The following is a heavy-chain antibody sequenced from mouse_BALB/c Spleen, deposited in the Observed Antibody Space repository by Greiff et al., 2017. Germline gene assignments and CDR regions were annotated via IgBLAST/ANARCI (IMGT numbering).Heavy chain of an antibody. CDR2: ISSGGST. V-gene: IGHV5-6-5*01. Sequence: EVKLVESGGGLVKPGGSLKLSCAASGFTFSSYAMSWVRQTPEKRLEWVASISSGGSTYYPDSVKGRFTISRDNARNILYLQMSSLRSEDTAMYYCARGYYYGSSYGYAMDYWGQGTSVTVSS. D-gene: IGHD1-1*01. CDR3: ARGYYYGSSYGYAMDY. J-gene: IGHJ4*01. CDR1: GFTFSSYA.